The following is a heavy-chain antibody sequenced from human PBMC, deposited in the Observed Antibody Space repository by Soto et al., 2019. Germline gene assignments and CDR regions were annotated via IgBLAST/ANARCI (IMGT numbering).Heavy chain of an antibody. CDR1: GDSISSGDYY. D-gene: IGHD3-16*01. J-gene: IGHJ6*02. CDR3: ARVPYDYVWGSYQAGDYYYYGMDV. CDR2: IYYSGST. V-gene: IGHV4-30-4*01. Sequence: PSETLSLTCTVSGDSISSGDYYWSWIRQPPGKGLEWIGYIYYSGSTYYNPSLKSRVTISVDTSKNQFSLKLSSVTAADTAVYYCARVPYDYVWGSYQAGDYYYYGMDVWGQGTTVTVSS.